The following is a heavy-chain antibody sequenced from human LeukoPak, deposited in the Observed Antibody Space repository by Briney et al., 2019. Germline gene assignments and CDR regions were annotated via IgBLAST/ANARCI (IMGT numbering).Heavy chain of an antibody. V-gene: IGHV3-23*01. Sequence: PGGSLRLSCAASGFTFSSYAMSWVRQAPGKGLEWVSAISGSGGSTYYADSVKGRFTISRDTSKNTLYLQMNSLRAKNTAVYYCAKGESAGRYFPLGGWGQGTLVTVSS. CDR2: ISGSGGST. D-gene: IGHD1-26*01. CDR1: GFTFSSYA. CDR3: AKGESAGRYFPLGG. J-gene: IGHJ4*02.